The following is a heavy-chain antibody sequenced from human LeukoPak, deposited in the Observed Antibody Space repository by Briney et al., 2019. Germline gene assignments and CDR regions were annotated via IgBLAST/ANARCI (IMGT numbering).Heavy chain of an antibody. Sequence: GGALRLSCAASGFTFNTYGMHWVRQAPGKGLEWVAVIWYDGSNKYYADSVEGRFTISRDSSKNTLYLQMNRLRAEDTAVYYCARDRDCSGGSCYYYYYGMDVWGQGTTVTVSS. CDR1: GFTFNTYG. CDR2: IWYDGSNK. V-gene: IGHV3-33*01. J-gene: IGHJ6*02. CDR3: ARDRDCSGGSCYYYYYGMDV. D-gene: IGHD2-15*01.